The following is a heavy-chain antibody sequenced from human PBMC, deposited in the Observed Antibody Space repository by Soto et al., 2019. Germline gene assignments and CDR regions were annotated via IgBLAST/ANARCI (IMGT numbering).Heavy chain of an antibody. CDR1: GFSFSDFA. Sequence: EEQLLESGGGVVQPGGSLGLSCAASGFSFSDFARRGGRQASGKVMEGVSAITGSGGNTYYTESVKGRSSISRDTSKNTVYLQMRSRRAEDTAVYNWAKGPVRLVRGVNLYYDCWGQGSLVTVSS. V-gene: IGHV3-23*01. J-gene: IGHJ4*02. D-gene: IGHD3-10*01. CDR3: AKGPVRLVRGVNLYYDC. CDR2: ITGSGGNT.